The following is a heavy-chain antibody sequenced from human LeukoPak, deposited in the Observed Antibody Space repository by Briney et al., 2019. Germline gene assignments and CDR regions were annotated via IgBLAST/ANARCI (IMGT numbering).Heavy chain of an antibody. CDR2: ISWDSADI. J-gene: IGHJ6*03. Sequence: PGRSLRLSCAASGFTFDNYAMHWVRQAPGKGLEWVSGISWDSADIGYADSVKGRFTVSRDNAKNSLYPQMNSLRAEDTAVYYCATYPPGGYGDYYYYYYMDVWGKGTTVTVSS. CDR3: ATYPPGGYGDYYYYYYMDV. V-gene: IGHV3-9*01. CDR1: GFTFDNYA. D-gene: IGHD4-17*01.